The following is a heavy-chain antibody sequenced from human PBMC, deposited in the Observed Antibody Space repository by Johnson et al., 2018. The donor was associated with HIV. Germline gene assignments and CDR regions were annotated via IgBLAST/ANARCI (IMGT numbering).Heavy chain of an antibody. Sequence: VQLVESGGGVVQPGRSLRLSCAASGFTFSSYDMHWVRQATGKGLEWVSAIGTAGDTYYPGSVKGRFTISRENAKNSLYLQMNSLRAEDTAVYYCARWIQLWVAFDIWGQGTMVTVSS. J-gene: IGHJ3*02. CDR1: GFTFSSYD. CDR2: IGTAGDT. CDR3: ARWIQLWVAFDI. D-gene: IGHD5-18*01. V-gene: IGHV3-13*01.